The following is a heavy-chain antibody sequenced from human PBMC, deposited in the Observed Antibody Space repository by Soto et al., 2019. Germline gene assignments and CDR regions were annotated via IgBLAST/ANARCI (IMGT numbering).Heavy chain of an antibody. CDR1: GGSISIRNFY. J-gene: IGHJ6*02. Sequence: PSETLSLTCSVSGGSISIRNFYWGRDPQSPGKGLEWIGYIYYSGSTNYNPSLKSRVTISVDTSKNQFSLKLSSVTAADTAVYYCARASSSFNYYYGMDVWGQGTTVTVSS. V-gene: IGHV4-61*01. D-gene: IGHD6-6*01. CDR2: IYYSGST. CDR3: ARASSSFNYYYGMDV.